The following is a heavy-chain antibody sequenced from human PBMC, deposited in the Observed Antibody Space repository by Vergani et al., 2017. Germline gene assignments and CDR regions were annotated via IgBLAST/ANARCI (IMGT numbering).Heavy chain of an antibody. CDR1: GGSISSYY. J-gene: IGHJ6*02. CDR2: IYYSGST. Sequence: QVQLQESGPGLVKPSQTLSLTCNVSGGSISSYYWSWIRQPPGKGLEWIGYIYYSGSTNYNPSLMSRVTISVDTPKNQYSLKLSSVTAAETAVYYCARAGVYSYYGMDVWGQGTTVTVSS. V-gene: IGHV4-59*01. CDR3: ARAGVYSYYGMDV.